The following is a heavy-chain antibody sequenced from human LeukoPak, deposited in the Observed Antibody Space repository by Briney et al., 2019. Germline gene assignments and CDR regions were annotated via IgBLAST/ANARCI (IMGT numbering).Heavy chain of an antibody. D-gene: IGHD3-10*01. J-gene: IGHJ3*02. V-gene: IGHV1-8*01. CDR2: MNPNSGNT. CDR3: AREGTQRAFDI. CDR1: GYTFTSYD. Sequence: ASVKVSCKASGYTFTSYDINWVRQATGQGLEWMGWMNPNSGNTGYAQKLQGRVTMTTDTSTSTACMELRSLRSEDTAVYYCAREGTQRAFDIWAKGQWSPSLQ.